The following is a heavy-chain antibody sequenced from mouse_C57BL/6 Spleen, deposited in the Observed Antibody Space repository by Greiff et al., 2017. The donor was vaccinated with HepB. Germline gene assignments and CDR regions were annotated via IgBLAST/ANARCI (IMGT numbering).Heavy chain of an antibody. CDR3: ARWLLLSMDY. CDR1: GYTFTDYY. Sequence: EVQLQQSGPELVKPGASVKISCKASGYTFTDYYMNWVKQSHGKSLEWIGDINPNNGGTSYNQKFKGKATLTVDKYSSTAYMELRSLTSEDSAVYYCARWLLLSMDYWGQGTSVTVSS. J-gene: IGHJ4*01. D-gene: IGHD2-3*01. V-gene: IGHV1-26*01. CDR2: INPNNGGT.